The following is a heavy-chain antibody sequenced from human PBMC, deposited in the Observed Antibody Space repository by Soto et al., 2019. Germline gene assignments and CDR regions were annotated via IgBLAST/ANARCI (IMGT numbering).Heavy chain of an antibody. J-gene: IGHJ5*01. CDR1: GFSLSTSGVG. CDR2: IYWDDDK. Sequence: QITLKESGPPLVKPTQTLTLTCTFSGFSLSTSGVGVGWIRQPPGKALEWLAFIYWDDDKRYSPSLKNRLTIIKDTSNNQVFLTMTDVDPVDSATYFCAHRSPYRSDWNTGWFDSWGQGTPVTVSS. D-gene: IGHD1-1*01. CDR3: AHRSPYRSDWNTGWFDS. V-gene: IGHV2-5*02.